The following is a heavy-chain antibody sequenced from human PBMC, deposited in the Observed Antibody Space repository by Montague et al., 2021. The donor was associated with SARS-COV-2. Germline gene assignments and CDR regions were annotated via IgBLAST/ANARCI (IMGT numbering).Heavy chain of an antibody. J-gene: IGHJ5*02. Sequence: SETLSLTCTVSGGSVSSYYWSWIRQSPGKGLQLLGYSYYSGSTDYNPSLKSRVTMSIDTSKNQLSLRLNSVSTADTAVYFCARAGGFYDYWSGYSSSAGFFDHWGQGILVTVSS. CDR3: ARAGGFYDYWSGYSSSAGFFDH. D-gene: IGHD3-3*01. CDR2: SYYSGST. CDR1: GGSVSSYY. V-gene: IGHV4-59*02.